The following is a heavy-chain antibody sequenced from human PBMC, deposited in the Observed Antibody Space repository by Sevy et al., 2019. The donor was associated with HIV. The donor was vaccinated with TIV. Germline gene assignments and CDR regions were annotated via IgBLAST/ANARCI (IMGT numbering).Heavy chain of an antibody. CDR1: GGSINPFY. D-gene: IGHD2-15*01. CDR3: ARAQCSGGSCYADY. CDR2: VYYSGST. Sequence: SETLSLTCTVSGGSINPFYWTWIRQPPEKGLEWIGYVYYSGSTYYNPSLRSRVTISVKTSKNQFSLKVTSVTAADTALYYCARAQCSGGSCYADYWGQGTLVTVSS. V-gene: IGHV4-59*01. J-gene: IGHJ4*02.